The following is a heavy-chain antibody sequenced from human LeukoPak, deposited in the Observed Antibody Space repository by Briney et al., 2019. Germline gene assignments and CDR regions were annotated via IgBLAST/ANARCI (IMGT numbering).Heavy chain of an antibody. Sequence: GGSLRLSCAASGFTFSDRYMDWVRQAPGKGLEWVGRTRDKANGYTTDYAASVRGRFTISRDDSKNSLHLQMNSLKTEDTAVYYCARYYYDSSGYYRFDHWGQGTLVTVSS. D-gene: IGHD3-22*01. CDR2: TRDKANGYTT. J-gene: IGHJ4*02. CDR1: GFTFSDRY. V-gene: IGHV3-72*01. CDR3: ARYYYDSSGYYRFDH.